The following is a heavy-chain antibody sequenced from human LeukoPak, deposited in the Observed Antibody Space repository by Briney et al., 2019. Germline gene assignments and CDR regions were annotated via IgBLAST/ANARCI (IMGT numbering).Heavy chain of an antibody. CDR3: AGQHDSNGYYFY. CDR2: IYHSGST. D-gene: IGHD3-22*01. Sequence: SETLSLTCAVTGNSISSGYYWGWIRQPSGKGLEWIGSIYHSGSTYYNPSLKSRVTISVDTSKNRFSLKLRSVTAADTAVYYCAGQHDSNGYYFYWGQGTLVTVSS. CDR1: GNSISSGYY. V-gene: IGHV4-38-2*01. J-gene: IGHJ4*02.